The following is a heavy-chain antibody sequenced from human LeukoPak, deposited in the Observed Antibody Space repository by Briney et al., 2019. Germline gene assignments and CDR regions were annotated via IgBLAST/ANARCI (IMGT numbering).Heavy chain of an antibody. CDR1: GGSISSGGYS. D-gene: IGHD3-10*01. Sequence: PSQTLSLTCAVSGGSISSGGYSWSWIRQPPGKGLEWIGYIYHSGSTYYNPSLKSRVTISVDRSKNQFSLKLSSVTAADTAVYYCAREGDVLLDVWGQGTTVTVSS. J-gene: IGHJ6*02. CDR3: AREGDVLLDV. V-gene: IGHV4-30-2*01. CDR2: IYHSGST.